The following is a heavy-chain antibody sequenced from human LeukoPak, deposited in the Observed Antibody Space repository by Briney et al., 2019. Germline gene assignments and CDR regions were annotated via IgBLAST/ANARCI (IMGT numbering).Heavy chain of an antibody. V-gene: IGHV3-30*18. D-gene: IGHD6-19*01. CDR3: AKGASYSSGWCFDY. CDR2: ISYDGSNK. J-gene: IGHJ4*02. Sequence: GGSLRLSCAASGFTFSSYGMHWVRQAPGKGLEWVAVISYDGSNKYYADSVKGRFTISRDNSKNTLYLQMNSLRAEDTAVYYCAKGASYSSGWCFDYWGQGTLVTVSS. CDR1: GFTFSSYG.